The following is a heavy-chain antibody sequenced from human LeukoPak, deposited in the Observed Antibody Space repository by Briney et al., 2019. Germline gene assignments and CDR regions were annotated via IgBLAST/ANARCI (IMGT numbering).Heavy chain of an antibody. CDR1: QYAFTDYA. CDR3: ARGMSVNSGELGDY. CDR2: INAGNGKT. J-gene: IGHJ4*02. D-gene: IGHD1-26*01. V-gene: IGHV1-3*01. Sequence: ASVKVSCKASQYAFTDYAVHWVRQAPGQRLEWMGWINAGNGKTKYSQSFQGRITITRDTSATTAYMELSSLRSEDTAMYYCARGMSVNSGELGDYWGQGTLVTVSS.